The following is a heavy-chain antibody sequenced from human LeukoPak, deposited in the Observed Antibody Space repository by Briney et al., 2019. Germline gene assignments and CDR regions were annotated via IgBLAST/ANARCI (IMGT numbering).Heavy chain of an antibody. Sequence: PGGSLRLSCAASGFTFSSYAMHWVRQAPGKGLEWVAVISYDGSNKYYADSVKGRFTISRDNSKNTLYLQMNSLRAEDTAVYYCASQGPPLDYGDTNGHFDYWGQGTLVTVSS. J-gene: IGHJ4*02. D-gene: IGHD4-17*01. CDR1: GFTFSSYA. CDR2: ISYDGSNK. CDR3: ASQGPPLDYGDTNGHFDY. V-gene: IGHV3-30-3*01.